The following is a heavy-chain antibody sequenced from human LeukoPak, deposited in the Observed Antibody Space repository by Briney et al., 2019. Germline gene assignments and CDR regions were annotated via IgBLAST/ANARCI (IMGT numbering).Heavy chain of an antibody. CDR1: GGSISSYY. V-gene: IGHV4-59*08. Sequence: PSETLSLTCTVSGGSISSYYWSWIRQPPGKGLEWIGYIYYSGSTNYNPSLKSRVTISVDTSKNQFSLKLSSVTAADTAVYYCAIGRYYFDYWGQGTLVTVSS. CDR2: IYYSGST. CDR3: AIGRYYFDY. J-gene: IGHJ4*02.